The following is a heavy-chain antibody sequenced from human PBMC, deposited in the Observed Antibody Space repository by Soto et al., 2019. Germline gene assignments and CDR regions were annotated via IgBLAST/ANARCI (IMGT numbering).Heavy chain of an antibody. CDR1: GGSISTGDYY. D-gene: IGHD5-18*01. Sequence: SETLSLTCTVSGGSISTGDYYWSWIRQPPGKGLEWIGYIYYSGSTYYNPSLKSRLIISVDPSKTQFSLRLGSVTAADTAVYYCARGTGVTLRFDPWGLGTLVTASS. CDR2: IYYSGST. V-gene: IGHV4-30-4*01. J-gene: IGHJ5*02. CDR3: ARGTGVTLRFDP.